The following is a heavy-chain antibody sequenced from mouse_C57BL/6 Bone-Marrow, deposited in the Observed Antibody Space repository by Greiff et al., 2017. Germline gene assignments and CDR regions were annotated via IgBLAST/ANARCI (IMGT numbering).Heavy chain of an antibody. V-gene: IGHV14-4*01. D-gene: IGHD1-1*01. J-gene: IGHJ3*01. CDR3: TCYGSGAY. CDR1: GFNFKDDY. CDR2: IDPENGDT. Sequence: VQLQQSGAELVRPGASVKLSCTASGFNFKDDYMHWVKQRPEQGLEWIGWIDPENGDTEYASKFQGKATITADTSSNTAYLQLSSLTSEDTAVYYCTCYGSGAYWGQGTLVTVSA.